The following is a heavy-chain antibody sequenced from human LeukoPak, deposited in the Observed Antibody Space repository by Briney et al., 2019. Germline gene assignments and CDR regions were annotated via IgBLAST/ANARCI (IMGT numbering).Heavy chain of an antibody. Sequence: GSLRLSCAASGFTFDDYAMHWVRQAPGKGLEWVSLISWDGGSTYYADSVKGRFTISRDNSKNSLYLQMNSLRAEDTALYYCAKDNRERNYYDSSGYYYFDYWGQGTLVTVSS. CDR1: GFTFDDYA. CDR3: AKDNRERNYYDSSGYYYFDY. D-gene: IGHD3-22*01. CDR2: ISWDGGST. V-gene: IGHV3-43D*04. J-gene: IGHJ4*02.